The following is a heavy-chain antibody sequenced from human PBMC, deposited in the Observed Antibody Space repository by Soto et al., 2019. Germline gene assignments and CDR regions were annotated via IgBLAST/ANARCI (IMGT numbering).Heavy chain of an antibody. CDR2: IYYSGST. Sequence: PSETLSLTCTVSGGSISSSSYYWGWIRQPPGKGLEWIGSIYYSGSTYYNPSLKSRVTISVDTSKNQFSLKLSSVTAADTAVYYFARLLAYYYGMDVWGQGTTVTVSS. V-gene: IGHV4-39*01. CDR1: GGSISSSSYY. J-gene: IGHJ6*02. CDR3: ARLLAYYYGMDV.